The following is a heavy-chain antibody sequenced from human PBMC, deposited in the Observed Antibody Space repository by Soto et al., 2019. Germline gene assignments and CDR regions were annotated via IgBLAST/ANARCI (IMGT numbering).Heavy chain of an antibody. V-gene: IGHV3-30-3*01. CDR2: ISYDGSNK. CDR1: GFTFSSYA. D-gene: IGHD3-22*01. J-gene: IGHJ4*02. CDR3: ERDLNQYDYDSSGYSLDY. Sequence: GSLRLSCAASGFTFSSYAMHWVRQAPGKGLEWVAVISYDGSNKYYADSVKGRFTISRDNSKNTLYLQMNSLRAEDTAVYYCERDLNQYDYDSSGYSLDYWGQGTLVTVSS.